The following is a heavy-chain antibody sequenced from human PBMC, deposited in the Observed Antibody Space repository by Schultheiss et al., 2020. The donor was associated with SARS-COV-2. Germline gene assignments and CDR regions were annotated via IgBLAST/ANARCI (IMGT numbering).Heavy chain of an antibody. CDR1: GGSISSGGYY. D-gene: IGHD3-22*01. J-gene: IGHJ4*02. CDR3: ARQGGFYYDTSGYYPDYFDC. Sequence: SETLSLTCTVSGGSISSGGYYWSWIRQHPGKGLEWIGEINHSGSTNYNPSLKSRVTISVDTSKNQFSLKLSSVTAADTAVYYCARQGGFYYDTSGYYPDYFDCWGQGTVVTVSS. CDR2: INHSGST. V-gene: IGHV4-39*07.